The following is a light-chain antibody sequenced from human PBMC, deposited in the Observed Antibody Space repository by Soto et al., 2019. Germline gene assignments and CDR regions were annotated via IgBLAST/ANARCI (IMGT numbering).Light chain of an antibody. Sequence: QSALTQPRSVSGSPGQSVTISYTGTNSDVGGYKYVSWYQQYPGKAPKLMIYDVSKRPSGVPDRFSGSKSVNTASLTISGLQAEDEADYFCCSYAGSYSYVFGTGTKLTVL. CDR3: CSYAGSYSYV. J-gene: IGLJ1*01. CDR1: NSDVGGYKY. V-gene: IGLV2-11*01. CDR2: DVS.